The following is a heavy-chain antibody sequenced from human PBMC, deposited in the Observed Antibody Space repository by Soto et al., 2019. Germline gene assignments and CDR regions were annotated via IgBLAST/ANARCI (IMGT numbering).Heavy chain of an antibody. D-gene: IGHD2-2*01. V-gene: IGHV1-69*13. CDR2: IIPIFGTA. J-gene: IGHJ4*02. Sequence: SVKVSCKASAGTFSSYAISWVRQAPGQGLEWMGGIIPIFGTANYAQKFQGRVTITADESTSTAYMELSSLRSEDTAVYYCARGNAGVVPAATAGFLLNYWGQGTLVTVSS. CDR3: ARGNAGVVPAATAGFLLNY. CDR1: AGTFSSYA.